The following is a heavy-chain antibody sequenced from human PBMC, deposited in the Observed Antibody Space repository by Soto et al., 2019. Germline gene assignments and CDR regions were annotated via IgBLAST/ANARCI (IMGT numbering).Heavy chain of an antibody. Sequence: GGSLRLSCAASGFTFSNYAMNWVRQAGRKGLEWVSGISGCGANTYYADFVKGRFTISRDNSKNTLYLRMNSLRAEDKAVYYCAKDMIYFVSVFYSTLDSWGQGTLVTVS. D-gene: IGHD3-10*01. CDR2: ISGCGANT. CDR3: AKDMIYFVSVFYSTLDS. V-gene: IGHV3-23*01. J-gene: IGHJ4*02. CDR1: GFTFSNYA.